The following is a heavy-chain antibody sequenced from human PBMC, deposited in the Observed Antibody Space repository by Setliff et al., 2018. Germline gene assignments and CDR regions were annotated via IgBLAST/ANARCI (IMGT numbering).Heavy chain of an antibody. CDR3: AREQWLDPPGYYYMDV. Sequence: PSETLSLTCTVSGGSISDNYWSWIRQPAGKGLEWIGRFHTSGSTTYNPSLKSRVTILVDTSKNQFSLELTSVTAADTAVYYCAREQWLDPPGYYYMDVWAKGTTVTVSS. D-gene: IGHD6-19*01. CDR1: GGSISDNY. CDR2: FHTSGST. J-gene: IGHJ6*03. V-gene: IGHV4-4*07.